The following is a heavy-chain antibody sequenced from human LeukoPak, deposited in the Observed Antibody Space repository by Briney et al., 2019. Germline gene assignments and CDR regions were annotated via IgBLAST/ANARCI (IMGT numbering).Heavy chain of an antibody. CDR1: GFTFSSYA. CDR2: ISYDGSNK. CDR3: QLGISLRYYYGMDV. V-gene: IGHV3-30*03. Sequence: GRSLRLSCAASGFTFSSYAMHWVRQAPGKGLEWVAVISYDGSNKYYADSVKGRFSISRDNSKNTLYLQMSSLRDEDTAVYYCQLGISLRYYYGMDVWGQGTTVTVSS. J-gene: IGHJ6*02. D-gene: IGHD7-27*01.